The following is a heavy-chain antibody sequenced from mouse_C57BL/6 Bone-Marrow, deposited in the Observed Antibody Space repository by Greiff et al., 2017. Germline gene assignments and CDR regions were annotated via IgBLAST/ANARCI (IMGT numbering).Heavy chain of an antibody. CDR3: ARGYYGSRAWCAY. D-gene: IGHD1-1*01. CDR2: ISDGGSYT. CDR1: GFTFSSYA. Sequence: EVQRVESGGGLVKPGGSLKLSCAASGFTFSSYAMYWVRQTPEKRLEWVATISDGGSYTYYPDNVKGRFTISSDKAKNNLYLQMSHLKSEDTAMYYCARGYYGSRAWCAYWGQGTLVTVSA. V-gene: IGHV5-4*01. J-gene: IGHJ3*01.